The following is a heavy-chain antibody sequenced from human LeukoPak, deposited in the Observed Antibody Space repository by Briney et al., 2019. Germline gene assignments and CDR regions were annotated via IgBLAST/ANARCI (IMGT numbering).Heavy chain of an antibody. V-gene: IGHV1-69*13. CDR2: IIHIFGTA. J-gene: IGHJ4*02. D-gene: IGHD2-2*01. CDR3: ASSPIVVVPAAIHY. CDR1: GGTFSSYA. Sequence: SVKVSCKSSGGTFSSYAISWVRPAPGQGLEWMGGIIHIFGTANYAQKFQGRVTIPADESTSTAYMELSSLRSEDTAVYYCASSPIVVVPAAIHYWGQGTLVTVSS.